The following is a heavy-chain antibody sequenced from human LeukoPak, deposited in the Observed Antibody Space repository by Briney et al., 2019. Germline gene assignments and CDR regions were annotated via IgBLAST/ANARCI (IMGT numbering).Heavy chain of an antibody. V-gene: IGHV4-59*01. D-gene: IGHD3-22*01. CDR3: ARTTYYDSSGYMSENWFDP. CDR1: GGSISSYY. Sequence: SETLSLTCTVSGGSISSYYWSWIRQPPGKGLEWIGYIYYSGSTNYNPSLKSRVTISVDTSKNQFSLKLSSVTAADTAVYYCARTTYYDSSGYMSENWFDPWGQGTLVTVSS. CDR2: IYYSGST. J-gene: IGHJ5*02.